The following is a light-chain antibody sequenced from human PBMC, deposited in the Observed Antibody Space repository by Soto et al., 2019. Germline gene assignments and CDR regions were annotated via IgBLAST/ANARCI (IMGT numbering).Light chain of an antibody. CDR1: LSDVGGYNY. Sequence: QSVLTQPASGSGSPGQSITISCTGTLSDVGGYNYVSWYQHHPGKAPKRMIYDVSNRPYGVYNRFSGSKSGRTASLTISGRQAEYEADYYLNSYRRSSTCDFGIGTKLTVL. J-gene: IGLJ1*01. CDR3: NSYRRSSTCD. V-gene: IGLV2-14*03. CDR2: DVS.